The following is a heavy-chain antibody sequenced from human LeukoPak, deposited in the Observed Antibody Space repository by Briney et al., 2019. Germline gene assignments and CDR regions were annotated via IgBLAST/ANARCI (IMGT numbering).Heavy chain of an antibody. CDR1: GYTFTTLG. J-gene: IGHJ4*02. V-gene: IGHV1-18*01. CDR3: AREYCLGGKCWDPDY. D-gene: IGHD2-15*01. CDR2: INTYNHNT. Sequence: ASVKVSCKASGYTFTTLGITWVRQAPGQGLEWMGWINTYNHNTYYAQKFQDRLTVTADTSMSTVYMDLSSLRSDDTAVYYCAREYCLGGKCWDPDYWGQGTLVTVSS.